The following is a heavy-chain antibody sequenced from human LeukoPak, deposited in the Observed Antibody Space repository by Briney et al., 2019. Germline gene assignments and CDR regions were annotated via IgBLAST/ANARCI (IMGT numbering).Heavy chain of an antibody. D-gene: IGHD4-11*01. CDR3: AKDYSNSYYYYYGMDV. CDR1: GFTFTSYG. CDR2: ISSDGSNK. Sequence: GGSLRLSCAASGFTFTSYGMQWVRQAPGKGLEWVAGISSDGSNKYYADSVKGRFTISRDNSKNTLYLQMNSLRAEDTAVYNCAKDYSNSYYYYYGMDVWGQGTTVTVSS. V-gene: IGHV3-30*18. J-gene: IGHJ6*02.